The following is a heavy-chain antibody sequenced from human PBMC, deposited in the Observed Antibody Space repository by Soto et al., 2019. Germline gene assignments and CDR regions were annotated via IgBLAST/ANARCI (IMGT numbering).Heavy chain of an antibody. J-gene: IGHJ3*02. D-gene: IGHD3-22*01. CDR1: GFNFSHYN. V-gene: IGHV3-21*02. CDR2: VGSSSPYM. CDR3: ARDYDGSDYHEAFDM. Sequence: EVQLVESGGGLVKPGGSLRLSCAASGFNFSHYNMNWVRQAPGKGLEWVSSVGSSSPYMYYADSVKGRFTISRDDAKRSLYLQMNSLRAEDTAVYYCARDYDGSDYHEAFDMWGQGTMVTVS.